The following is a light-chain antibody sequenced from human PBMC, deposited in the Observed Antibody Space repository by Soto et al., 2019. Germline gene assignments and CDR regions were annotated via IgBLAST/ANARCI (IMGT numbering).Light chain of an antibody. CDR3: AAWDDTLNGYV. CDR1: SSNIGSKT. CDR2: NSY. Sequence: QSVLTQPPSASGTPGQRVTISCSGSSSNIGSKTVNWYQQLPGTVPKLLIYNSYQRPSGVPDRFSGSKSGTSASLAISGLQSEDEADYYCAAWDDTLNGYVFGARTEVTDL. J-gene: IGLJ1*01. V-gene: IGLV1-44*01.